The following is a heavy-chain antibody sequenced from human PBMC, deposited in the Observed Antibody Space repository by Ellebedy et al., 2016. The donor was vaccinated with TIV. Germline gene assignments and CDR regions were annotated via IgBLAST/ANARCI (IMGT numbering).Heavy chain of an antibody. CDR1: GFTFSSYG. V-gene: IGHV3-33*01. J-gene: IGHJ6*02. D-gene: IGHD6-6*01. CDR3: ARRPNYYGMDV. CDR2: LWYDGSNK. Sequence: GESLKISCAASGFTFSSYGMHWVRQAPGKGLEWVAVLWYDGSNKYYAESVKGRFTISRDNSTNTLYLQMNSLRAEDTAVYYCARRPNYYGMDVWGQGTTVTVSS.